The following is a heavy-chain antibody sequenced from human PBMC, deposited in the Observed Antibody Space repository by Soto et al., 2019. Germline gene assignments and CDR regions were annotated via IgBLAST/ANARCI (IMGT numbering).Heavy chain of an antibody. CDR3: ARVLTAVTTRSDVLRYFPSYYYYMDV. V-gene: IGHV4-31*03. Sequence: SETLSLTCTVSGGSISSGGYYWSWIRQHPGKGLEWIGYIYYSGSTYYNPSLKSRVTISVDTSKNQFSLKLSSVTAADTAVYYCARVLTAVTTRSDVLRYFPSYYYYMDVWGKGTTVTVSS. J-gene: IGHJ6*03. CDR2: IYYSGST. D-gene: IGHD3-9*01. CDR1: GGSISSGGYY.